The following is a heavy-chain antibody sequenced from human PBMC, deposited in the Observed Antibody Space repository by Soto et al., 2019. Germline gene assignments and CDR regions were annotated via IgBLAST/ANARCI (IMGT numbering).Heavy chain of an antibody. CDR2: IWYDESNK. J-gene: IGHJ6*02. Sequence: QVQLVESGGGVVRPGRSLRLSCAASGFAFNRFGVHWVRQAPGKGLEWVAVIWYDESNKFYADSVKGRFSISRDNSKNTLYLQMNSLRAEDTAVYYCVREDGVAAAGPYYYYAMDVWGHGTTVIVSS. V-gene: IGHV3-33*01. D-gene: IGHD6-13*01. CDR3: VREDGVAAAGPYYYYAMDV. CDR1: GFAFNRFG.